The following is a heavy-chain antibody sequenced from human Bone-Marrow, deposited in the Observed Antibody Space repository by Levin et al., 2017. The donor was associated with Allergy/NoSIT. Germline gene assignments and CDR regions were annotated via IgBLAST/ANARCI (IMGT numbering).Heavy chain of an antibody. D-gene: IGHD3-10*01. CDR1: GYSFTSYW. V-gene: IGHV5-10-1*01. CDR3: ASPGGQPPLWFGVRTGDAFDS. Sequence: GESLKISCKGSGYSFTSYWISWVRQMPGKGLEWMGRIDPSDSYTNYSPSFQGHVTISADKSISTAYLQWSSLKASDTAMYYCASPGGQPPLWFGVRTGDAFDSWGQGTMVTVSS. CDR2: IDPSDSYT. J-gene: IGHJ3*02.